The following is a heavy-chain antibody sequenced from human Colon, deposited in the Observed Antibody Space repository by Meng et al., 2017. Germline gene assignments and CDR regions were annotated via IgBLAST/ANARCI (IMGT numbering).Heavy chain of an antibody. CDR1: GYSISSGYY. D-gene: IGHD1-26*01. CDR2: IFHTGRT. J-gene: IGHJ4*02. V-gene: IGHV4-38-2*02. Sequence: SETLSLTCTVSGYSISSGYYWGWIRQPPGKGLEWIGSIFHTGRTSYNPSLRSRVTMSVDTSKNQFSLKLSSVTAADTAVYFCARGGIVGALDYFDYWGQGTLVTVSS. CDR3: ARGGIVGALDYFDY.